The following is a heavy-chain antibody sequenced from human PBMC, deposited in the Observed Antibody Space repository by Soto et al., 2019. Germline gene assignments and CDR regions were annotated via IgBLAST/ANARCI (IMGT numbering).Heavy chain of an antibody. Sequence: EVQLLESGGDVVRPGGSLRLSCAASGFTFSSYAMGWVRQAPGKGLEWVAGVSRAGTYTFYADSVRGRFSISRDNSRXXXXXXXXXXXXXXXXXXXXXXXXXTEDLGESWGQGTLVSVSS. CDR3: XXXXXTEDLGES. V-gene: IGHV3-23*01. CDR1: GFTFSSYA. D-gene: IGHD3-16*01. CDR2: VSRAGTYT. J-gene: IGHJ5*02.